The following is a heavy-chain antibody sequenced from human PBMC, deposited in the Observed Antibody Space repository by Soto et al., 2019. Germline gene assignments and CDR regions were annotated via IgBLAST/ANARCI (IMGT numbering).Heavy chain of an antibody. D-gene: IGHD1-26*01. CDR3: AKGKGGSTYYFDC. CDR2: INDSGGRT. CDR1: GFTFSNYA. J-gene: IGHJ4*02. Sequence: EVQLLESGGALVQPGGSQRLSCAASGFTFSNYAMSWVRQAPGKGLEWVSNINDSGGRTYYADSVKGRFTISRDNSKNTLYLQMNSLRAEDTAVYYCAKGKGGSTYYFDCWGQGTLVTVSS. V-gene: IGHV3-23*01.